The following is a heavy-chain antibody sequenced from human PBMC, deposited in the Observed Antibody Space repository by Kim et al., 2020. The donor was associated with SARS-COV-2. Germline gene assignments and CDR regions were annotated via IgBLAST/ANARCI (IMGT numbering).Heavy chain of an antibody. V-gene: IGHV1-24*01. CDR3: ATNYGDYVASGAYGMDV. Sequence: ASVKVSCKVSGYTLTELSMHWVRQAPGKGLEWMGGFDPEDGETIYAQKFQGRVTMTEDTSTDTAYMELSSLRSEDTAVYYCATNYGDYVASGAYGMDVWGQGTTVTVSS. D-gene: IGHD4-17*01. CDR1: GYTLTELS. CDR2: FDPEDGET. J-gene: IGHJ6*02.